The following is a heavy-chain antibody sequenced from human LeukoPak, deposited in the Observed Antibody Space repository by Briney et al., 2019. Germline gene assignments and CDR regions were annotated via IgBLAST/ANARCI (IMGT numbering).Heavy chain of an antibody. CDR1: GFTFSSYE. Sequence: PGGSLRLSCAASGFTFSSYEMNWVRQAPGKGLEWGSYISSSGSTIYYADSVKGRFTTSSDNAKKSLYLQMKSLSTEDTAVYYCARDPSSGWPRLNDAFDIWGQGTMVKVSS. J-gene: IGHJ3*02. D-gene: IGHD6-19*01. CDR3: ARDPSSGWPRLNDAFDI. CDR2: ISSSGSTI. V-gene: IGHV3-48*03.